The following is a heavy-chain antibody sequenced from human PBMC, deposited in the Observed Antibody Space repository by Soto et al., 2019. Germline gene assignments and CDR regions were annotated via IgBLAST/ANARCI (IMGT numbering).Heavy chain of an antibody. D-gene: IGHD2-2*01. CDR1: GFTFSSYN. Sequence: PGGSLRLSCAASGFTFSSYNMNWVRQAPGKGLEWVSYISSSSSTIYYADSVKGRFTISRDNAKNSLYLQMNSLRAEDTAVYYCARDPNIVLVPAALRSYYYYYGMDVWGQGTTVTVSS. V-gene: IGHV3-48*01. CDR3: ARDPNIVLVPAALRSYYYYYGMDV. CDR2: ISSSSSTI. J-gene: IGHJ6*02.